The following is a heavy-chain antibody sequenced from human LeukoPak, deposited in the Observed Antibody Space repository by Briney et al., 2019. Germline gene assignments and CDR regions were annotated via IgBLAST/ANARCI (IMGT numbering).Heavy chain of an antibody. CDR3: ARDSDYGDYIDY. V-gene: IGHV4-61*01. CDR1: GGSVSSGSYN. CDR2: IYYSGST. D-gene: IGHD4-17*01. J-gene: IGHJ4*02. Sequence: SETLSLTCTVSGGSVSSGSYNGSWIRRPPGKGRGGIGYIYYSGSTNYNPSLKSRVTISVDTSKNQFSLKLSSVTAADTAVYYCARDSDYGDYIDYWGQGTLVTVSS.